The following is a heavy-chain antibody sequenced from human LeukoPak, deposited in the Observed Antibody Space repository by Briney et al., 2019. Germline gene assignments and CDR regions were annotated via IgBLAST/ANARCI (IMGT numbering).Heavy chain of an antibody. J-gene: IGHJ6*02. CDR1: GYSFSTNW. CDR3: VRVLWTWALNYYYGMDV. V-gene: IGHV5-51*01. Sequence: GESLKISCKGSGYSFSTNWIGWVRQMPGKGLEWMGIIYPGDSDTRYSPSFQGQVTISADKSISTAYVQWSSLKASDTGTYYCVRVLWTWALNYYYGMDVWGQGTTVTVSS. CDR2: IYPGDSDT. D-gene: IGHD2-8*02.